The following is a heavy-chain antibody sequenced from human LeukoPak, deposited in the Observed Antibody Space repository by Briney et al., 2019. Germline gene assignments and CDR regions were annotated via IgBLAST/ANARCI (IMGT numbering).Heavy chain of an antibody. CDR1: GGSFSGYY. CDR3: ARVYNWNYDYYYYGMDV. V-gene: IGHV4-34*01. Sequence: SETLSLTCAVYGGSFSGYYWSWIRQPPGKGLEWIGEINHSGSTNYNPFLKSRVTISVDTSKNQFSLKLSSVTAADTAVYYCARVYNWNYDYYYYGMDVWGQGTTVTVSS. J-gene: IGHJ6*02. CDR2: INHSGST. D-gene: IGHD1-7*01.